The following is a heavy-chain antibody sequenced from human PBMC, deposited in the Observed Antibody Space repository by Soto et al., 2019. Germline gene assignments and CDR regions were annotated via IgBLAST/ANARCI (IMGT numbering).Heavy chain of an antibody. CDR3: ARERYRSTNCPDY. Sequence: GGSLRLSCAASGFTFSTYAMHWVRQPPGKGLEWVAVVSFDGSSKYYADSVRGRFTISRDNSKNTLSLQMNSLRAEATAVDYCARERYRSTNCPDYWGQGTLVTVSS. CDR1: GFTFSTYA. D-gene: IGHD2-2*01. CDR2: VSFDGSSK. V-gene: IGHV3-30-3*01. J-gene: IGHJ4*02.